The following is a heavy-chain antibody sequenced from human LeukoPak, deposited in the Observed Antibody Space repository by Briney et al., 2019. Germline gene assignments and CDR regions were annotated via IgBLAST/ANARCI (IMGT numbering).Heavy chain of an antibody. CDR1: GGSFSGYY. CDR2: INHSGST. CDR3: ARRTSRPFDY. J-gene: IGHJ4*02. V-gene: IGHV4-34*01. Sequence: PSETLSLTCAVYGGSFSGYYWSWIRQPSGKGLEWIGEINHSGSTNYNPSLKSRVTISVDTSKNQFSLKLSSVTAADTAVYYCARRTSRPFDYWGQGTLVTVSS.